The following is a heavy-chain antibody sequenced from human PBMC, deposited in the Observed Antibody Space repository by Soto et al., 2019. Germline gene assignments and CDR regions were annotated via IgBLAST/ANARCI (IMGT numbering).Heavy chain of an antibody. Sequence: SETLSLTCTVSGGSISSSSYYWGWIRQPPGKGLEWIGSIYYSGSTYYNPSLKSRVTISVDTSKNQFSLKLSSVTAADTAVYYCARHYGGNSCDYWGQGTLVTVSS. CDR3: ARHYGGNSCDY. V-gene: IGHV4-39*01. CDR1: GGSISSSSYY. J-gene: IGHJ4*02. D-gene: IGHD4-17*01. CDR2: IYYSGST.